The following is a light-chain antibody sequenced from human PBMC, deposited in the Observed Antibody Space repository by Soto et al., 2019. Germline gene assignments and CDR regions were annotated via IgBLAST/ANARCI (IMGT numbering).Light chain of an antibody. CDR3: QQRSNWPIT. CDR1: RRVSNY. J-gene: IGKJ5*01. V-gene: IGKV3-11*01. CDR2: DAS. Sequence: IVLTQSPATLSLSPGESATLSCRASRRVSNYLAWYQQKPGQAPRLLIYDASSRPTDITARFSGSGSGTDFTLTISRLEPEDFALYYCQQRSNWPITFGQGTRLEMK.